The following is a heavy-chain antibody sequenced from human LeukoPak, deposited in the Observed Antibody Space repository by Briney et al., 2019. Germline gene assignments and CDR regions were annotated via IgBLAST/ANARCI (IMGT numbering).Heavy chain of an antibody. J-gene: IGHJ4*02. CDR3: ARPPYYYDSSGYSSVDY. Sequence: SETLSLTCTVSGGSISNYYWSWIRQPAGKGLEWIGRIYTSGSTNYNPSLKSRVTMSVDTSKNQFSLKLSSVTAADTAVYYCARPPYYYDSSGYSSVDYWGQGTLVTVSS. CDR2: IYTSGST. V-gene: IGHV4-4*07. CDR1: GGSISNYY. D-gene: IGHD3-22*01.